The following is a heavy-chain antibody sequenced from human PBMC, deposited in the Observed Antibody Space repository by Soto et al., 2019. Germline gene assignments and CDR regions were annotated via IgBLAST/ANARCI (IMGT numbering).Heavy chain of an antibody. Sequence: QVQLVQSGAEVKKPGASVKVSCKASGYTFTSYGISWVRQAPGQGLEWMGWISAYNGKTNYAQKLQGRVTMTTDTSTSTAYMELRSLRSDDTAVYYCARALLPLLLFGGAFDYWGQGTLVTVSS. CDR2: ISAYNGKT. J-gene: IGHJ4*02. CDR3: ARALLPLLLFGGAFDY. V-gene: IGHV1-18*01. D-gene: IGHD3-10*01. CDR1: GYTFTSYG.